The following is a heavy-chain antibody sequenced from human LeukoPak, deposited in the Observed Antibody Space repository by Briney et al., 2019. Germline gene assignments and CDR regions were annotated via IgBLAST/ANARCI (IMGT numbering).Heavy chain of an antibody. Sequence: GRSLRLSCAASGFTFSSYAMHWVRQAPGKGLEWVAVISYDGSNKYYADSVKGRFTISRDNSKNTLYLQMNSLRAEDTAVYYCATQPVGATISDYWGQGTLVTVSS. CDR3: ATQPVGATISDY. V-gene: IGHV3-30*04. J-gene: IGHJ4*02. CDR1: GFTFSSYA. CDR2: ISYDGSNK. D-gene: IGHD1-26*01.